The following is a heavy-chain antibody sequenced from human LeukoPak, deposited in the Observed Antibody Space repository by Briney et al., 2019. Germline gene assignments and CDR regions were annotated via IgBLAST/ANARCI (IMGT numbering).Heavy chain of an antibody. Sequence: SETLCLTCTVSGGSISSYYWSWIRQPPGKGLEWIGYIYYSGSTNYNPSLKSRVTISVDTSKNQFSLKLSSVTAADTAVYYCARDSVGPGVWFGEYPPALGSGWFDRWGQGTLVTVPS. V-gene: IGHV4-59*01. CDR3: ARDSVGPGVWFGEYPPALGSGWFDR. J-gene: IGHJ5*02. CDR1: GGSISSYY. CDR2: IYYSGST. D-gene: IGHD3-10*01.